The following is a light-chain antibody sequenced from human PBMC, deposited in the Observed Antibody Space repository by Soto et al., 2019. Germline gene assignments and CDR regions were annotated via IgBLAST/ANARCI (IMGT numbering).Light chain of an antibody. V-gene: IGLV2-14*01. CDR1: SSDVGGYNY. Sequence: SALTQPASVSGSPGQSITISCTGTSSDVGGYNYVSWYQQHPGKAPKLMIYEVSNRPSGVSNRFSGSKSGNTASLTISGLQAEDEADYYCSSYTSSSSFMVFGTGTKLTVL. CDR3: SSYTSSSSFMV. J-gene: IGLJ1*01. CDR2: EVS.